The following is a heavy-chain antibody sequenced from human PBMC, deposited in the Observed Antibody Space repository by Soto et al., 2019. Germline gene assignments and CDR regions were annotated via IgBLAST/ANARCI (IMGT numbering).Heavy chain of an antibody. CDR3: ARERYERGIVVITAHYYYPMDV. Sequence: PRASVKVSCKASGYTFSSYAMHWVRQAPGQRLEWMGWINAGNSNTKYSQKFQGRVSITRDTSASTAYMELNSLRSEDTAVYYCARERYERGIVVITAHYYYPMDVWGQGTTVTVSS. D-gene: IGHD2-2*01. J-gene: IGHJ6*02. CDR2: INAGNSNT. CDR1: GYTFSSYA. V-gene: IGHV1-3*01.